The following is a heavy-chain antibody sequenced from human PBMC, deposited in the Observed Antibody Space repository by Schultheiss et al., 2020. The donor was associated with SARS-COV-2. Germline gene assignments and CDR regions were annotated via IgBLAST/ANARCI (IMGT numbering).Heavy chain of an antibody. CDR2: MYYGENT. V-gene: IGHV4-59*11. CDR3: ARDKTAYGVFDY. CDR1: GGSITSHY. Sequence: GSLRLSCTVSGGSITSHYWSWIRQPPGKGLEWIGYMYYGENTNYHPSLKSRVTISGDTSKNQFSLKLTSVTAADTAMYYCARDKTAYGVFDYWGQGTLVTVSS. J-gene: IGHJ4*02. D-gene: IGHD4-17*01.